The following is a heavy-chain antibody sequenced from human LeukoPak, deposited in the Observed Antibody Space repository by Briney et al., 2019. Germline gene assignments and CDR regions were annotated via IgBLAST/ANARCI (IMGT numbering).Heavy chain of an antibody. J-gene: IGHJ3*02. D-gene: IGHD1-26*01. CDR1: GYTFTGYY. V-gene: IGHV1-2*02. Sequence: GASVKVSCKASGYTFTGYYIHWVRQAPGQGLEWMGWINPNSGGTNYAQKFQGRVTMTRDTSISTAYMELSRLRSDDTAVYYCARDPSGSYSEDAFDIWGQGTMVTVSS. CDR3: ARDPSGSYSEDAFDI. CDR2: INPNSGGT.